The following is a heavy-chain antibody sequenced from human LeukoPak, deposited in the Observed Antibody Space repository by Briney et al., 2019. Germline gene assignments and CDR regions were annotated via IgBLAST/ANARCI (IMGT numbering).Heavy chain of an antibody. CDR2: ISAYNGNT. CDR3: ARVPLSEWELPQPADY. D-gene: IGHD1-26*01. V-gene: IGHV1-18*01. CDR1: GYTFTSYG. Sequence: WASVKVSCRASGYTFTSYGISWVRQAPGQGLEWMGWISAYNGNTNYAQMLQGRVTMTTDTSTSTAYMELRSLRSDDTAVYYCARVPLSEWELPQPADYWGQGTLVTVSS. J-gene: IGHJ4*02.